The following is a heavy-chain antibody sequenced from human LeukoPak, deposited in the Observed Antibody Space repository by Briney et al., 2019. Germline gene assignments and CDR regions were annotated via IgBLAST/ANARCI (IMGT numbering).Heavy chain of an antibody. V-gene: IGHV4-30-2*02. D-gene: IGHD3-10*01. CDR1: GGSISSGGYS. CDR2: IYHSGST. CDR3: ASLRYGSGSLGALDYGSDY. J-gene: IGHJ4*02. Sequence: PSETLSLTCAVSGGSISSGGYSWSWIRQPPGKGLEWIGYIYHSGSTYYNPSLKSRVTISVDSSKNQFSLKLHSVTAADTAVYYCASLRYGSGSLGALDYGSDYWGQGTLVTVSS.